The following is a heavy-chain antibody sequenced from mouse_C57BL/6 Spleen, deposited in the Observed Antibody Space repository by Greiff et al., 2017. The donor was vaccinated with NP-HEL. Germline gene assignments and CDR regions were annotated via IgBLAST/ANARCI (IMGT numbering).Heavy chain of an antibody. Sequence: DVKLVESGGGLVKPGGSLKLSCAASGFTFSDYGMHWVRQAPEKGLEWVAYISSGSSTIYYADTVKGRFTISRDNAKNTLFLQMTSLRSEDTAMDYCARGLFAYWGQGTLVTVSA. V-gene: IGHV5-17*01. CDR3: ARGLFAY. CDR2: ISSGSSTI. J-gene: IGHJ3*01. CDR1: GFTFSDYG. D-gene: IGHD3-1*01.